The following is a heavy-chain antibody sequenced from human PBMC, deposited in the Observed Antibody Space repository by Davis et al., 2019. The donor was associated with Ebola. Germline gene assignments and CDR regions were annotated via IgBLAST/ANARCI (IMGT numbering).Heavy chain of an antibody. CDR3: ARGNMADRLSD. V-gene: IGHV4-39*07. J-gene: IGHJ4*02. CDR2: ISHGGST. D-gene: IGHD6-6*01. CDR1: GGSISSSSYY. Sequence: PSETLSLTCTVSGGSISSSSYYGTWIRQPPGKGLEWIGEISHGGSTSYNPSLKTRVTISVDTSKSQFSLKLSSVTAADTAVYYCARGNMADRLSDWGQGTLVSVSS.